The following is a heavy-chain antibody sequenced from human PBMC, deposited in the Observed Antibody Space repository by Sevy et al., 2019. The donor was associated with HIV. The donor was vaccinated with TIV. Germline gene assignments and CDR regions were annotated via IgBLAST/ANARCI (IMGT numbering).Heavy chain of an antibody. Sequence: GGSLRLSCAASTFTFSSYSMHWVRQAPGKGLEWVSYISSSSGTRYYADSVKGRFTISRDNAKNSLFLQMNSLRDEDTAVDYCASRGYCGGGSCYSGPNDYCGQGTLVTVSS. J-gene: IGHJ4*02. D-gene: IGHD2-15*01. CDR1: TFTFSSYS. V-gene: IGHV3-48*02. CDR3: ASRGYCGGGSCYSGPNDY. CDR2: ISSSSGTR.